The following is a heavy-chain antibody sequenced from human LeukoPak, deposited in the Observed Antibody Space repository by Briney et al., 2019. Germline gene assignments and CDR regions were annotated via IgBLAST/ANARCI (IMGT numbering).Heavy chain of an antibody. CDR3: ARWGYFDSSGYFVVDY. V-gene: IGHV4-4*07. CDR1: GGSISSYY. CDR2: IYTSGST. Sequence: SETLSLTCTVSGGSISSYYWSWIRQPAGKGLEWIGRIYTSGSTNYNPSLESRVTMSVDTSKNRISLKMTSVTAADTATYYCARWGYFDSSGYFVVDYWGQGALVTVSS. J-gene: IGHJ4*02. D-gene: IGHD3-22*01.